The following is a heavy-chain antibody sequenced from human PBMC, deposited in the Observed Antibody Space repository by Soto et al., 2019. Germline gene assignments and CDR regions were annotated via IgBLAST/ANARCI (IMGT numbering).Heavy chain of an antibody. Sequence: GGSLRLSCAASGFTFSSYAMSWVRQAPGKGLEWVSAISGSGGSTYYADSVKGRFTISRDNSKNTLYLQMNSLRAEDTAVYYCAKYGYSYGQGYYYYGMDVRGQGTTVTVSS. CDR3: AKYGYSYGQGYYYYGMDV. CDR2: ISGSGGST. V-gene: IGHV3-23*01. J-gene: IGHJ6*02. D-gene: IGHD5-18*01. CDR1: GFTFSSYA.